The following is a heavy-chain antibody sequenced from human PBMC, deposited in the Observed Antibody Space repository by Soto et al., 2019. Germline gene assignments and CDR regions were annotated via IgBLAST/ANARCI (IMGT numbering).Heavy chain of an antibody. CDR1: GGSISNYS. Sequence: QVQLQESGPGLVKPSETLSLTCTVSGGSISNYSCSWIRQPPGKGLGWIGYIYYSGSTNYNPSLKSRVTISVDTSKNQFSLKLSSVTAADTAVYYCARAGAATLSDYWGQGTLVTVSS. CDR3: ARAGAATLSDY. CDR2: IYYSGST. V-gene: IGHV4-59*13. J-gene: IGHJ4*02. D-gene: IGHD2-15*01.